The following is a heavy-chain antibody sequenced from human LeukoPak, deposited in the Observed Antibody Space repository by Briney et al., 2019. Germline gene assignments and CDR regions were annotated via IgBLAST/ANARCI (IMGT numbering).Heavy chain of an antibody. CDR3: AREVAARKIDY. Sequence: KPSETLSLTCTVSGGSISSNYWSWIRQPPGKGLEWIGYIYYSGSTNYNPALKSRVTISVDTSKNHFSLRLSSVTAADTAVYYCAREVAARKIDYWGQGALVVVSS. CDR1: GGSISSNY. D-gene: IGHD6-6*01. V-gene: IGHV4-59*01. J-gene: IGHJ4*02. CDR2: IYYSGST.